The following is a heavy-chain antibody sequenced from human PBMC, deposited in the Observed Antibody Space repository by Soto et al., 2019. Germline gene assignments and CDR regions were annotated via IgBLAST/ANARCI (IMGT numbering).Heavy chain of an antibody. CDR2: INHSGST. D-gene: IGHD6-6*01. CDR3: AGVNSSCLVY. CDR1: GGAFSGYY. J-gene: IGHJ4*02. V-gene: IGHV4-34*01. Sequence: PSETLSLTCAVYGGAFSGYYWSWIRQPPGKGLEWIGEINHSGSTNYNPSLKSRVTISVDTSKNQFSLKLSSVTAADTAVYYCAGVNSSCLVYWGQGTLVTVSS.